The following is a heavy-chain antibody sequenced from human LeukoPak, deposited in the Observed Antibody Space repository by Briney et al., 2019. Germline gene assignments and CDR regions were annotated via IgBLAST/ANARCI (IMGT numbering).Heavy chain of an antibody. J-gene: IGHJ5*02. Sequence: ASVKVSCKASGYTFTSYGISWVRQAPGQGLEWIGWISAYNGNTNYAQKFQGRVTMTTDTSTSTAYMELRSLRADDTAVYYCARDAKDIVVVVAAKAVSFDPWGQGTMVTVSS. D-gene: IGHD2-15*01. CDR2: ISAYNGNT. CDR1: GYTFTSYG. V-gene: IGHV1-18*01. CDR3: ARDAKDIVVVVAAKAVSFDP.